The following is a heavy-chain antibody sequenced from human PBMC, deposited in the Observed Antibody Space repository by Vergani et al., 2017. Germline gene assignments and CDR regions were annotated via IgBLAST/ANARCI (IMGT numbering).Heavy chain of an antibody. D-gene: IGHD6-25*01. CDR2: ISSGSTYT. Sequence: EVQLVESGGGLVKPGGSLRLSCAASEFTFSTYSMNWVRQAPGKGLEWVSSISSGSTYTFYADSVKDRFTISRDNAKSTLYLHMSSLRAEDTAIYYCARDGXKVGYRRHNYLDFWGQGTLVTVSS. CDR3: ARDGXKVGYRRHNYLDF. J-gene: IGHJ4*02. V-gene: IGHV3-21*02. CDR1: EFTFSTYS.